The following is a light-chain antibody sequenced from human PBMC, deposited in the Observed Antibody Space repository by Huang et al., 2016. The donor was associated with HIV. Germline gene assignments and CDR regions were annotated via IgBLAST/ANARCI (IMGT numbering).Light chain of an antibody. CDR1: QSVGTY. CDR2: GAS. J-gene: IGKJ2*01. Sequence: EIVLTQSPATLSLSPGEGATLSCRASQSVGTYLAWYQQKPGQAPRLLNYGASNRATSIPARFSGSGSGTDFTLTISSLEPEDFAVYYCQQRSSWYTFGQGTKLEIK. V-gene: IGKV3-11*01. CDR3: QQRSSWYT.